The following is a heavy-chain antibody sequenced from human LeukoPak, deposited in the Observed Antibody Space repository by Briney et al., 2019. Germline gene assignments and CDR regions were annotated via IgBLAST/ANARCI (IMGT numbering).Heavy chain of an antibody. CDR2: ISGSGGST. J-gene: IGHJ4*02. V-gene: IGHV3-23*01. Sequence: GGSLRLSCAASGFTFSSHAMSWVRQAPGKGLEWVPAISGSGGSTYYAPSVKGRFTISRDNSKHTLYLQTNILRAEDTSVYYCAKGRNDYGDPFDYWGQGTLVTVSS. CDR3: AKGRNDYGDPFDY. CDR1: GFTFSSHA. D-gene: IGHD4-17*01.